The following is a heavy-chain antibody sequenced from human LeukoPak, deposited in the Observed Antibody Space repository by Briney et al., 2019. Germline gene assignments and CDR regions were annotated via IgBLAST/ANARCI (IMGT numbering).Heavy chain of an antibody. CDR2: ISSSSSYT. CDR3: ARDRDGDLYFDY. Sequence: GGPLRLSCAASGFTFSDYYMRWLRQAPGEGLEWVSYISSSSSYTNYADSVKGRFTISRDNAKNSLYLQMNSLRAEDTAVYYCARDRDGDLYFDYWGQGTLVTVSS. D-gene: IGHD4-17*01. V-gene: IGHV3-11*06. CDR1: GFTFSDYY. J-gene: IGHJ4*02.